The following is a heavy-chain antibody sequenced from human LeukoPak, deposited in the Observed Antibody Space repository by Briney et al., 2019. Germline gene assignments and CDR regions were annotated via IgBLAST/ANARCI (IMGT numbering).Heavy chain of an antibody. Sequence: SETLSLTCTVSGGSICFSYWSWIRQSPGKGLEWIGYKYASGSSNYNPSLKSRVTLSIDTSKSQFSLKLRSAPAAHTAVYYCARHGGGVRSPFDYWGQGTVVTVSS. CDR2: KYASGSS. V-gene: IGHV4-4*09. J-gene: IGHJ4*02. D-gene: IGHD3-16*01. CDR3: ARHGGGVRSPFDY. CDR1: GGSICFSY.